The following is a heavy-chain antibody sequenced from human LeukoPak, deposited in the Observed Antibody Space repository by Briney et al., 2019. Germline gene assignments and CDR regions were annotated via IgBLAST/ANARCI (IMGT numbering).Heavy chain of an antibody. Sequence: PGGSLRLSCAASGFTFSSYAMHWVRQAPGKGLEWVAVISYDGSNKYYADSVKGRFTISRDNSKNTLYLQMNSLRAEDTAVYYCARNGGYDFWSGYPNWSDPWGQGTLVTVSS. D-gene: IGHD3-3*01. CDR2: ISYDGSNK. V-gene: IGHV3-30-3*01. J-gene: IGHJ5*02. CDR1: GFTFSSYA. CDR3: ARNGGYDFWSGYPNWSDP.